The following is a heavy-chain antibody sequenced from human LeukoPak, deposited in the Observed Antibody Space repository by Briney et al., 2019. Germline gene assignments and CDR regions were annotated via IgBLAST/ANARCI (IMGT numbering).Heavy chain of an antibody. V-gene: IGHV4-39*01. CDR3: ARVLLWFGELLYFDY. D-gene: IGHD3-10*01. CDR1: GGSISSYY. Sequence: ASETLSLTCTVSGGSISSYYWGWIRQPPGKGLEWIGSIYYSGSTYYNPSLKSRVTISVDTSKNQFSLKLSSVTAADTAVYYCARVLLWFGELLYFDYWGQGTLVTVSS. J-gene: IGHJ4*02. CDR2: IYYSGST.